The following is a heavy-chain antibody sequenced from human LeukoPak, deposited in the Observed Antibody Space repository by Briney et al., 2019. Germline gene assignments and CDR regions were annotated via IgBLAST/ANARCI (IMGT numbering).Heavy chain of an antibody. CDR2: IYYSGST. CDR3: ARVITMIVVGSDTFDI. Sequence: SETLSLACTVSGGSISSSSFYWGWIRQPPGKGLEWIGSIYYSGSTSYNPSLKSRVIISVDTSKNQFSLKLRSVTAADTAVYYCARVITMIVVGSDTFDIWGQGTMVAVSS. V-gene: IGHV4-39*07. CDR1: GGSISSSSFY. J-gene: IGHJ3*02. D-gene: IGHD3-22*01.